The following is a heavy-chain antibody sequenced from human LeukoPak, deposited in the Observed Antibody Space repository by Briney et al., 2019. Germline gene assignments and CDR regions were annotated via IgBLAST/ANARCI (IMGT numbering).Heavy chain of an antibody. J-gene: IGHJ3*02. CDR3: ARDKSGSDSARGAVIDI. Sequence: PGGPLRLSCAASGFTSSSYTMNWVRKAPGKGLEWISYISSSSSIMYYADSVKGRFSISRDNAKNSLYLQMNSLRDEDTAVYYCARDKSGSDSARGAVIDICGQGAIVTVSS. D-gene: IGHD1-26*01. CDR1: GFTSSSYT. CDR2: ISSSSSIM. V-gene: IGHV3-48*02.